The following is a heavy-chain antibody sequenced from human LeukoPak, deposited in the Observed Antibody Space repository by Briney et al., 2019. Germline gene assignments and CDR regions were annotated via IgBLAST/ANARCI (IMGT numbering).Heavy chain of an antibody. CDR2: ISTNGDST. V-gene: IGHV3-64*01. CDR3: ASGLRGTYDY. Sequence: PGGSLRLSCAASGFTFNTFGMCWLRQAPGKGLEYVSAISTNGDSTYYANSVKGRFTISRDKSKSTVYLQMDSLRAEDTAVYYCASGLRGTYDYWGQGTLVTVSS. J-gene: IGHJ4*02. CDR1: GFTFNTFG. D-gene: IGHD1-26*01.